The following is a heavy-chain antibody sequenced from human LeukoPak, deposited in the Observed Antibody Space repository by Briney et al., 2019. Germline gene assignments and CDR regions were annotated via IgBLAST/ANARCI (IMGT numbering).Heavy chain of an antibody. Sequence: SETLSLTCAVYGGSFSGYYWSWIRQPPGKGLEWIGEINHSGSTNYNPSLKSRVTISVDTSKNQFSLKLSSVTAADTAVYYCAARGRYYGSGSYFDYWGQGTLVTVSS. CDR3: AARGRYYGSGSYFDY. D-gene: IGHD3-10*01. CDR1: GGSFSGYY. J-gene: IGHJ4*02. V-gene: IGHV4-34*01. CDR2: INHSGST.